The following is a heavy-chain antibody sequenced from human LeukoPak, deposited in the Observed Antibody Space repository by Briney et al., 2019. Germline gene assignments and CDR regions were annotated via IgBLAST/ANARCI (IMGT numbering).Heavy chain of an antibody. CDR2: IYYTGST. V-gene: IGHV4-59*12. CDR1: SGSIGSYY. D-gene: IGHD1-26*01. Sequence: SETLSLTCTVSSGSIGSYYWSWIRQPPGKGLEWIGYIYYTGSTDYNPSLKSRVTILVDRSKNQFSLKLSSVTAADTAVYYCARTPQWEPSSDPWGQGTLVTVSS. J-gene: IGHJ5*02. CDR3: ARTPQWEPSSDP.